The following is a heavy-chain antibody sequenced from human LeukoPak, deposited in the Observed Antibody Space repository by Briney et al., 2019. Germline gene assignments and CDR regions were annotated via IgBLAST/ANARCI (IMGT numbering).Heavy chain of an antibody. J-gene: IGHJ4*02. CDR1: GGSISSSSYY. CDR2: IYYSGST. Sequence: SETLSLTCTVSGGSISSSSYYWGWIRQPPGKGLEWIGSIYYSGSTYYNPSLKSRVTISVDTSKNQFSLKLSSVTAADTAVYYCARMDSSSGFDYWGQGTLVTVSS. D-gene: IGHD6-6*01. CDR3: ARMDSSSGFDY. V-gene: IGHV4-39*07.